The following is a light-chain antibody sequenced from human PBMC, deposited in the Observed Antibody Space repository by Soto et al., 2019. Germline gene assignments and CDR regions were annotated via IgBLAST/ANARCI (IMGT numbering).Light chain of an antibody. V-gene: IGKV3-20*01. J-gene: IGKJ4*01. CDR3: QDCNPDGASRPLT. CDR2: DAS. CDR1: QSARYY. Sequence: VVTLSPVAVSLHQGESATLSCKASQSARYYLAWYQPKPGQAPRLLIYDASRRSTGVPDRFSGSGSGTDVTRTISSLEIKDLAVDDFQDCNPDGASRPLTFGEGTKVDIK.